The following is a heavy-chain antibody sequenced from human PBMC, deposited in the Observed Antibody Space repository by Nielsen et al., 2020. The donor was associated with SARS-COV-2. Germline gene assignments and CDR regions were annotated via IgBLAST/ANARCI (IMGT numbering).Heavy chain of an antibody. CDR2: INPNSGGT. CDR3: ARDCGGDCYYYYYGMDV. J-gene: IGHJ6*02. Sequence: ASVKVSCKASGYTFTGYYMHWVRQAPGQGLEWMGRINPNSGGTNYAQKFQGRVTMTRDTSISTAYVELSRLRSDDTAVYYCARDCGGDCYYYYYGMDVWGQGTTVTVSS. V-gene: IGHV1-2*06. D-gene: IGHD2-21*02. CDR1: GYTFTGYY.